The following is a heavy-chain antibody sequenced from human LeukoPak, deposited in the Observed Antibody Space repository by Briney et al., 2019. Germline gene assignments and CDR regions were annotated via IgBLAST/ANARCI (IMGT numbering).Heavy chain of an antibody. J-gene: IGHJ4*02. CDR2: IYHSGST. Sequence: SETLSLTCAVYGGSFSGYYWSWIRQPPGKGLEWIGEIYHSGSTNYNPSLKSRVTISVDKSKNQFSLKLSSVTAADTAVYYCAARSSSTSCFDYWGQGTLVTVSS. D-gene: IGHD2-2*01. CDR1: GGSFSGYY. CDR3: AARSSSTSCFDY. V-gene: IGHV4-34*01.